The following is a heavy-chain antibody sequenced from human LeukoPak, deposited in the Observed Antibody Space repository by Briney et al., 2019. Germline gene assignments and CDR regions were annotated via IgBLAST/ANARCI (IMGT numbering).Heavy chain of an antibody. CDR3: SRENGAFSPFGY. Sequence: SETLSLTCGVSGGYITTTNWLKWVRQPPGQGLEWIGEISLSGLTNYNPSLKSRVTMALDKSKNHLSLNLTSVTAADTAVYYCSRENGAFSPFGYWGQGTLVTVPS. CDR2: ISLSGLT. CDR1: GGYITTTNW. J-gene: IGHJ4*02. D-gene: IGHD2-8*01. V-gene: IGHV4-4*02.